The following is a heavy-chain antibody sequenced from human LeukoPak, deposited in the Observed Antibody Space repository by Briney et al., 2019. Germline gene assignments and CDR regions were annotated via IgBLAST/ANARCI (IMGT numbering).Heavy chain of an antibody. D-gene: IGHD2-8*01. J-gene: IGHJ4*02. V-gene: IGHV1-69*13. Sequence: ASVKVSCKASGYTFTSYAISWVRQAPGQGLEWMGGIIPIFGTANYAQKFQGRVTITADESTSTAYMELSSLRSEDTAVYYCARALMVYATTFDYWGQGTLVTVSS. CDR3: ARALMVYATTFDY. CDR2: IIPIFGTA. CDR1: GYTFTSYA.